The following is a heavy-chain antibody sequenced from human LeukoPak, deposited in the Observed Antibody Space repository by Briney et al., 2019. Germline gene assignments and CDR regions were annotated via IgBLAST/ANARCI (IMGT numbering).Heavy chain of an antibody. Sequence: PSETLSLTCTVSGGSISSSSYYWGWIRQPPGKGLEWIGSIYYSGSTYYNPSLKSRVTISVDTSKNQFSLKLSSVTAADTAVYYCARAKGGGPGAFDIWGQGTMVTVSS. CDR1: GGSISSSSYY. D-gene: IGHD4-23*01. V-gene: IGHV4-39*07. CDR2: IYYSGST. CDR3: ARAKGGGPGAFDI. J-gene: IGHJ3*02.